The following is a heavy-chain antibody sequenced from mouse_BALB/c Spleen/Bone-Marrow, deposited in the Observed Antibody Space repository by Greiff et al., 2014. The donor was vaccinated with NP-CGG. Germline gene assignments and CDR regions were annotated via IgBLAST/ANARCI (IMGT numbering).Heavy chain of an antibody. Sequence: EVQLQQSGGGLVKPGGSLKLSCAASGFACSSYDMSWVRQTQENMLEWVAYISSGGGSTYYPDTVKGRFTISRDNAKNTLYLQMSSLKSEDTAMYYCARHEDGYCDAMDYWGQGTSVTVSS. J-gene: IGHJ4*01. CDR1: GFACSSYD. V-gene: IGHV5-12-1*01. CDR3: ARHEDGYCDAMDY. CDR2: ISSGGGST. D-gene: IGHD2-3*01.